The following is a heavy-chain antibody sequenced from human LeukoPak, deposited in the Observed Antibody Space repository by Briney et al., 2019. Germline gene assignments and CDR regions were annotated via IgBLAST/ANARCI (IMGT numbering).Heavy chain of an antibody. Sequence: PSETLSLTCTVSGGSISSYYWSWLRQPPGKGLEWIGYIYYSGSTNYNPSLKSRVTISVDTSKNQFSLKLSSVTAADTAVYYCARVGWTDAFGIWGQGTMVTVSS. CDR2: IYYSGST. D-gene: IGHD6-19*01. J-gene: IGHJ3*02. V-gene: IGHV4-59*01. CDR1: GGSISSYY. CDR3: ARVGWTDAFGI.